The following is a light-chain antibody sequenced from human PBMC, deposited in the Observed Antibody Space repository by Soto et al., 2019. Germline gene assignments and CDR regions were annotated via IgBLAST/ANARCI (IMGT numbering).Light chain of an antibody. CDR2: DAS. J-gene: IGKJ4*01. V-gene: IGKV1-5*01. Sequence: DIPMTQSPSTLSASVGDRVTITCRASQDTSTWLAWYQQKPGKAPKLLIYDASRLESEAPSRFSGSGSGTDFTLTISALQPDDFATYYCQQYRSYPLTFGGGTKVEIK. CDR1: QDTSTW. CDR3: QQYRSYPLT.